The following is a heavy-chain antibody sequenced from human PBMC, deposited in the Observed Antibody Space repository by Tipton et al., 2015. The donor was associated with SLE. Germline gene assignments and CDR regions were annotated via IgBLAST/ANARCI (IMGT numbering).Heavy chain of an antibody. CDR2: IFYSGGT. D-gene: IGHD3-22*01. J-gene: IGHJ4*02. Sequence: TLSLTCTVSGASMTNNYWSWIRQPPGQGLEWIGYIFYSGGTNYSPSLNGRVTISIDTSKNQFSLRLSSVTAADTGVYYCAKDSSGYYHLDSWGQGTLVTVSS. CDR3: AKDSSGYYHLDS. CDR1: GASMTNNY. V-gene: IGHV4-59*12.